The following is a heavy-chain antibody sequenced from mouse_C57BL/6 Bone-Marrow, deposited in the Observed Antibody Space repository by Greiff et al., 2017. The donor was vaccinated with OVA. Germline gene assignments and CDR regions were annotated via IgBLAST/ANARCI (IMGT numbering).Heavy chain of an antibody. CDR1: GFTFSDYG. CDR2: ISSGSSTI. CDR3: ARLGPWYFDV. J-gene: IGHJ1*03. Sequence: DVKLVESGGGLVKPGGSLKLSCAASGFTFSDYGMHWVRQAPEKGLEWVAYISSGSSTIYYADTVKGRFTISRDNAKNTLFLQMTSLRSEDTAMYYCARLGPWYFDVWGTGTTVTVSS. D-gene: IGHD4-1*01. V-gene: IGHV5-17*01.